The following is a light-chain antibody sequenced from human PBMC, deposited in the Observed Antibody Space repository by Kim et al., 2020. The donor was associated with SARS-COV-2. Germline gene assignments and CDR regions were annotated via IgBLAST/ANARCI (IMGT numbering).Light chain of an antibody. Sequence: PASIGDTVTITCRASEFVNIWLAWYQQRPGQAPKLLIHKTSRLASGVPTRFSGGGSGTDFTLTISSLQPDDFATYFCQQYRSHSTFAQGTKVEVK. V-gene: IGKV1-5*03. CDR3: QQYRSHST. J-gene: IGKJ1*01. CDR2: KTS. CDR1: EFVNIW.